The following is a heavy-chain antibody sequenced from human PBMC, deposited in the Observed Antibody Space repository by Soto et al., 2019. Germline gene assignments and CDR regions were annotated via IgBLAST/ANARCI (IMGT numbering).Heavy chain of an antibody. V-gene: IGHV1-8*01. CDR1: GYTFTSYD. J-gene: IGHJ4*02. CDR3: ARFVRHQLPTIDF. Sequence: GASVKVSCKASGYTFTSYDINWVRQATGQGLEWMGWMNPESTNTGYAQKFQGRVTMTRDTSISTAYMELSSLRSEDTAVYYCARFVRHQLPTIDFWGQGTLVTVSS. D-gene: IGHD2-2*01. CDR2: MNPESTNT.